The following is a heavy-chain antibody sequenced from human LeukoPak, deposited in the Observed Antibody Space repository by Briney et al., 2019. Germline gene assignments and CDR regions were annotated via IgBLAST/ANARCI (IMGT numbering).Heavy chain of an antibody. CDR1: GGSFSGYY. D-gene: IGHD6-6*01. CDR2: INHSGST. CDR3: ARGRDYSSSSGDFDY. J-gene: IGHJ4*02. V-gene: IGHV4-34*01. Sequence: SETLSLTCAVYGGSFSGYYWSWIRQPPGKGLEWIGEINHSGSTNYNPSLKSRVTISVDTSKNQFSLKLSSVTAADTAVYYCARGRDYSSSSGDFDYWGQGTLVTVSS.